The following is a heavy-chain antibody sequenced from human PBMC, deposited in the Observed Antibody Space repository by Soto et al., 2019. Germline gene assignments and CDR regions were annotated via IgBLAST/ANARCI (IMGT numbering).Heavy chain of an antibody. CDR1: GGSISGGVHS. Sequence: QVQLQESGPGLVKPSETLSLTCTVSGGSISGGVHSWSWIRQPPGKGLEWIGHIFDSGSTYYNPSPKSRITISVDTSKNQFSLRLSSVTVADTAVYYWAREIMPLTNDWYFDLWGRGTLVTVSS. CDR2: IFDSGST. V-gene: IGHV4-30-4*01. CDR3: AREIMPLTNDWYFDL. D-gene: IGHD2-8*01. J-gene: IGHJ2*01.